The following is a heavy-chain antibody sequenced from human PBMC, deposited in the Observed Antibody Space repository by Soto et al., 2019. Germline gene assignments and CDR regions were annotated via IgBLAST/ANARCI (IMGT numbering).Heavy chain of an antibody. Sequence: SETLSLTCTVSGGSISGYYWSWIRQPPGKGLEWIGYIYYSGSTNYNPSLKSRVTISVDTSKNQFSLKLSSVTAADTAVYYCARHRGTYYGDYFDYWGQGTLVTVSS. CDR1: GGSISGYY. D-gene: IGHD4-17*01. V-gene: IGHV4-59*08. CDR3: ARHRGTYYGDYFDY. J-gene: IGHJ4*02. CDR2: IYYSGST.